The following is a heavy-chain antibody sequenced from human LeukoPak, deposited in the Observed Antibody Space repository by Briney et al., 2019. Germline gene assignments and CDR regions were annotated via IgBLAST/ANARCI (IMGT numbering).Heavy chain of an antibody. CDR3: AKDWGVYGGHAPGGAYFDY. Sequence: AGGSLRLSCAASGFTFSSYSMNWVRQAPGKGLEWVSSISSSSSYIYYADSVKGRFTISRDNAKNSLYLQMNSLRADDTAVYYCAKDWGVYGGHAPGGAYFDYWGQGALVTVSS. CDR1: GFTFSSYS. D-gene: IGHD4-23*01. J-gene: IGHJ4*02. V-gene: IGHV3-21*01. CDR2: ISSSSSYI.